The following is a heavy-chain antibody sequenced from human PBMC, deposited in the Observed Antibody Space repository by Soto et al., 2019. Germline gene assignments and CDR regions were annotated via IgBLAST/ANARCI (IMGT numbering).Heavy chain of an antibody. D-gene: IGHD6-19*01. J-gene: IGHJ4*02. CDR3: AKEAVAGTKDFDY. CDR2: ISYDGGNK. CDR1: GFTFSSHA. Sequence: PGGSLRLSCAASGFTFSSHAMNWVRQAPGKGLEWVAVISYDGGNKYYADSVKGRFTISRDNSKNTLFLQMNSLRAEDTAVYYCAKEAVAGTKDFDYWGQGTLVTVSS. V-gene: IGHV3-30*18.